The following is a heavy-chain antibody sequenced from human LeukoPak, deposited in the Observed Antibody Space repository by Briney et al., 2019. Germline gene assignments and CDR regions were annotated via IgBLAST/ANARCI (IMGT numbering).Heavy chain of an antibody. J-gene: IGHJ4*02. D-gene: IGHD1-26*01. CDR1: GFTFSSYG. CDR2: IRYDGSNK. V-gene: IGHV3-30*02. CDR3: AKDQREELGIDY. Sequence: PGGSLRLSCAASGFTFSSYGMHWVRQAPGKGLEWVAFIRYDGSNKYYADSVKGRFTISRDNSKNTLYLQMNSLRAEDTAVYYCAKDQREELGIDYWGQGTLVTVSS.